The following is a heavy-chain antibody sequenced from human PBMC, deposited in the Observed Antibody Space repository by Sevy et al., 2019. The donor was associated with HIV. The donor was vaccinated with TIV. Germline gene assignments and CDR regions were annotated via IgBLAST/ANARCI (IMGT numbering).Heavy chain of an antibody. J-gene: IGHJ4*02. V-gene: IGHV3-7*01. CDR2: VKQDGSEK. CDR3: ARDLGSGSYFLGY. CDR1: GFTFSSYW. D-gene: IGHD1-26*01. Sequence: GGSLRLSCTASGFTFSSYWMSWVRQAPGKGLEWVANVKQDGSEKYYVDSVKGRFTISRDNAKKSLYLQMNSLRAEDTAVYYCARDLGSGSYFLGYWGQGTLVTVSS.